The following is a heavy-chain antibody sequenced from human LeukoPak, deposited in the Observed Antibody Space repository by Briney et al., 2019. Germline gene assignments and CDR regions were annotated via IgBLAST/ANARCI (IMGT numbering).Heavy chain of an antibody. D-gene: IGHD1-1*01. CDR1: GYTFTGYY. CDR3: AKDPAPRNGIHDY. J-gene: IGHJ4*02. CDR2: ITPNSGGT. Sequence: ASVKVSCKASGYTFTGYYMHWVRQAPGQGLEGMGWITPNSGGTNYAQKFQGRVTMTRDTSISTAYMELSRLRSDDTAVYYCAKDPAPRNGIHDYWVQGTLVTVSS. V-gene: IGHV1-2*02.